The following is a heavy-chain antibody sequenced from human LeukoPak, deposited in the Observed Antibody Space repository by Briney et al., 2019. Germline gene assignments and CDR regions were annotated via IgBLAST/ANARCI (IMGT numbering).Heavy chain of an antibody. CDR3: AKVPSIAVAADAFDI. CDR2: IWYDGSNK. V-gene: IGHV3-33*06. CDR1: GFTFSSYG. J-gene: IGHJ3*02. D-gene: IGHD6-19*01. Sequence: GRSLRLSCAASGFTFSSYGMHWVRQAPGKGLEWVAVIWYDGSNKYYADSVKGRFTISRDNSKNTLYLQMNSLRAEDTAVYYCAKVPSIAVAADAFDIWGQGTMVTVSS.